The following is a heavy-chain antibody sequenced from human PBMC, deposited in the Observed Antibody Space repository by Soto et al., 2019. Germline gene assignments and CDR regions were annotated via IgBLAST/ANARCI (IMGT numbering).Heavy chain of an antibody. CDR2: IYYSGNT. CDR3: ARSVFP. J-gene: IGHJ5*02. Sequence: QVQLQESGPGLVKPSQTLSLTCTVSGGSISSGGSYWNWIRQHPGKGLEWIGYIYYSGNTYYNPSLKSRVSISVDTSKNQFSLKLNSVTAADTAVYYCARSVFPWGQGTLVTVSS. CDR1: GGSISSGGSY. V-gene: IGHV4-31*03.